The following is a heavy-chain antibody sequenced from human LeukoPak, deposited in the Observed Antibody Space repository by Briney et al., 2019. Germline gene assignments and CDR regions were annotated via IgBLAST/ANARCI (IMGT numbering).Heavy chain of an antibody. J-gene: IGHJ4*02. CDR3: ARGPRHLYCSSTSCYRGFDY. CDR1: GGSFSGYY. CDR2: INHSGST. Sequence: SETLSLTCAVYGGSFSGYYWSWIRQPRGKGLEWIGEINHSGSTNYNPSRKSRVTISVDTSKNQFSLKLSSVTAADTAVYYCARGPRHLYCSSTSCYRGFDYWGQGTLVTVSS. D-gene: IGHD2-2*01. V-gene: IGHV4-34*01.